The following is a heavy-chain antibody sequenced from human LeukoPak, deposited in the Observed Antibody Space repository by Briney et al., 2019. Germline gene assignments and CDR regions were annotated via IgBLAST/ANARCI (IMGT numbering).Heavy chain of an antibody. Sequence: SQTLSLTCTVSGGSISSGSYYWSWIRQPAGKGLEWIGRIYTSGSTNYNPSLKSRVTISVDTSKNQFSLKLSSVTAADTAVYYCARGPGKVYATLGGYWFDPWGQGTLVTVSS. J-gene: IGHJ5*02. CDR1: GGSISSGSYY. CDR2: IYTSGST. CDR3: ARGPGKVYATLGGYWFDP. V-gene: IGHV4-61*02. D-gene: IGHD2-8*01.